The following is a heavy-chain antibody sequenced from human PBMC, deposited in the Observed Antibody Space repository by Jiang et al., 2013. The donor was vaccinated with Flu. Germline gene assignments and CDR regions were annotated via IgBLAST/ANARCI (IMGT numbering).Heavy chain of an antibody. CDR3: AREGGVVVAATPTPMDV. V-gene: IGHV3-30*04. J-gene: IGHJ6*02. CDR2: VSYDGSGK. D-gene: IGHD2-15*01. Sequence: LEWVAIVSYDGSGKYYGHSVKGRFTISRDNPKDAVYLQMDSLRTEDTAVYYCAREGGVVVAATPTPMDVWGQGTTVTVFS.